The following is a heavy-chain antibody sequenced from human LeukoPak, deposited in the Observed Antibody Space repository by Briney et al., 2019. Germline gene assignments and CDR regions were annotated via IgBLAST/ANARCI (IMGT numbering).Heavy chain of an antibody. CDR2: MNPNSGNT. CDR1: GYTFTSYD. V-gene: IGHV1-8*01. D-gene: IGHD2-2*01. Sequence: ASVKVSCKASGYTFTSYDINWVRQATGQGLEWMGWMNPNSGNTGYAQKFQGRVTMTRNTSISTAYVELSSLRSEDTAVYYCARAIGCSSTSCYVNWFDPWGQGTLVTVSS. CDR3: ARAIGCSSTSCYVNWFDP. J-gene: IGHJ5*02.